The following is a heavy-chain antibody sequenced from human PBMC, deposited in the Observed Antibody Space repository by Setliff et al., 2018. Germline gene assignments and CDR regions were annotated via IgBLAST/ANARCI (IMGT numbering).Heavy chain of an antibody. Sequence: ASVKVSCKASGYTFRSYGIRWVRQAPGQGLEWMGWISAYNGFIVYAQKFQGRVTMTTDTSTNTAYMELRSLRSDDTAVYYCARERATIVVDPDQAFFHHWGQGTLVTVSS. V-gene: IGHV1-18*01. CDR2: ISAYNGFI. J-gene: IGHJ1*01. D-gene: IGHD2-15*01. CDR1: GYTFRSYG. CDR3: ARERATIVVDPDQAFFHH.